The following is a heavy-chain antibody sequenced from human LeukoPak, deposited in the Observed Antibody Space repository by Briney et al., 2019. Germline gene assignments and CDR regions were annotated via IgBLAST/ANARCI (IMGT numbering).Heavy chain of an antibody. J-gene: IGHJ4*02. CDR3: ARGYSSSWYGHFDY. CDR2: ISGSGGST. V-gene: IGHV3-23*01. D-gene: IGHD6-13*01. Sequence: GGSLRLSCAASGFTFSSYAMSWVRQAPGKGLEWVSAISGSGGSTYYADSVKGRFTISGDNSKNTLYLQMNSLRAEDTAVYYCARGYSSSWYGHFDYWGQGTLVTVSS. CDR1: GFTFSSYA.